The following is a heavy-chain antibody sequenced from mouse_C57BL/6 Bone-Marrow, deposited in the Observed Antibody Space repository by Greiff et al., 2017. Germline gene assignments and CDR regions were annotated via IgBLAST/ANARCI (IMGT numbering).Heavy chain of an antibody. Sequence: EVPGVESGGGLVQPGESLKLSCESNEYEFPSHDMSWVSKTPEKRLELVAAINSDGGSTYYPDTMERRFIISRDNTKKTLYRQMSSLRSEDTAVYYCARHSNYAMDYWGQGTSVTVAS. CDR3: ARHSNYAMDY. D-gene: IGHD1-1*01. V-gene: IGHV5-2*01. J-gene: IGHJ4*01. CDR1: EYEFPSHD. CDR2: INSDGGST.